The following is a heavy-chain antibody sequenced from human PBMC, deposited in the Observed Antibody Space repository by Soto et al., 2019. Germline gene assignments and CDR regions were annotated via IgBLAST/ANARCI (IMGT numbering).Heavy chain of an antibody. D-gene: IGHD2-2*01. CDR3: AKVTGYCSSSSCRRDYYYYYGMDV. CDR2: ISYDGGEK. J-gene: IGHJ6*02. Sequence: GGSLRLSCAASGFTFSSYGMHWVRQAPGKGLEWVAVISYDGGEKYYSDSVKGRFSIYRDNPKNTLYLQMNSLRAEDTAVYYCAKVTGYCSSSSCRRDYYYYYGMDVWGQGTTVTVSS. V-gene: IGHV3-30*18. CDR1: GFTFSSYG.